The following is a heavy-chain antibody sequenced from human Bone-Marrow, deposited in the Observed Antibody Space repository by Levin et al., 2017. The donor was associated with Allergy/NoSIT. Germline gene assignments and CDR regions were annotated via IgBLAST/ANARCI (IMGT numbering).Heavy chain of an antibody. Sequence: RTGGSLRLSCAASGFTFSTYWMHWVRQAPGKGLVWVSRINPDGSSTTYADSVRGRFTISRDNAKNTVYLQMNSLGAEDTAVYFCARGFCSGDSCPSPLLPYWGQGALVTVSS. CDR3: ARGFCSGDSCPSPLLPY. J-gene: IGHJ4*02. D-gene: IGHD2-15*01. V-gene: IGHV3-74*01. CDR1: GFTFSTYW. CDR2: INPDGSST.